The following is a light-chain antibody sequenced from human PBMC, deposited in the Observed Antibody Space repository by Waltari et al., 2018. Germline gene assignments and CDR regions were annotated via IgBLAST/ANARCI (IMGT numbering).Light chain of an antibody. CDR3: AAWDDNLHGPV. V-gene: IGLV1-44*01. CDR2: RNE. Sequence: QSVLTQPPSASGTPGQRVTISCSGSSSNMRTNSAHWYQHLPGTAPRLLICRNEQRPSGVPDRFAGAKSGTSAYLAISGLQSEDEANYYCAAWDDNLHGPVFGGGTKLTVL. CDR1: SSNMRTNS. J-gene: IGLJ3*02.